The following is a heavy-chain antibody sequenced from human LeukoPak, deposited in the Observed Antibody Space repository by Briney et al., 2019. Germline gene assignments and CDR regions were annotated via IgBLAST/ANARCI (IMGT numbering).Heavy chain of an antibody. CDR2: TYYMSKWYN. CDR1: GDSVSSSVVA. CDR3: ARGSNRAFDI. V-gene: IGHV6-1*01. Sequence: SQTLSLTCAVSGDSVSSSVVAWNWVRQSPSRGLEWLGRTYYMSKWYNDYAVSVKSRITVNPDTSKNQFSLQLNSVTPEDTAVYYCARGSNRAFDIWGQGTMVTVSS. J-gene: IGHJ3*02.